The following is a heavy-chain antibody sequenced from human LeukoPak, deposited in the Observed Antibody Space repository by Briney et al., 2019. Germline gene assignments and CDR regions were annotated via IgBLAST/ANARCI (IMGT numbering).Heavy chain of an antibody. J-gene: IGHJ4*02. V-gene: IGHV4-39*01. CDR3: VRSLATSGMY. D-gene: IGHD6-13*01. CDR1: GDSISSSNYY. Sequence: SETLSLTCTVSGDSISSSNYYWGWIRQPPGEGLEWIGSTPYSGDTVYNPSPKSRIIISVDTSKNQFSLKLTSVTAADTAVYYCVRSLATSGMYWGQGTLVTVSS. CDR2: TPYSGDT.